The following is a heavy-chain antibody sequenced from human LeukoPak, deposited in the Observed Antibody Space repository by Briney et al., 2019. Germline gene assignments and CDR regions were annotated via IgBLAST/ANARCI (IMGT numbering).Heavy chain of an antibody. D-gene: IGHD4-17*01. CDR2: IYTSGST. Sequence: SETLSLTCTVSGGSISSYYWSWIRQPAGKGLEWIGRIYTSGSTNYNPSLKSRVTMSVDTSKNQFSLKLSSVTAADTAEYYCARCRGYGDYNYFDYWGQGTLVTVSS. V-gene: IGHV4-4*07. CDR1: GGSISSYY. CDR3: ARCRGYGDYNYFDY. J-gene: IGHJ4*02.